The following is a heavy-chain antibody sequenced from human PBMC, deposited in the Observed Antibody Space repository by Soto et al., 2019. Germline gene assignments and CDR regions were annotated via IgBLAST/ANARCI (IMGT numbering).Heavy chain of an antibody. V-gene: IGHV6-1*01. CDR3: ARNTGHNSLDI. CDR1: GDSVSSINSA. Sequence: SQTLSLTCAISGDSVSSINSAWSWIRQSPSRGLEWLGRTYYRTQWNNDYALSVKSRITINPDTSKNQFSLRLNSVTPEDTAVYYCARNTGHNSLDIWGQGTMVTVSS. J-gene: IGHJ3*02. CDR2: TYYRTQWNN.